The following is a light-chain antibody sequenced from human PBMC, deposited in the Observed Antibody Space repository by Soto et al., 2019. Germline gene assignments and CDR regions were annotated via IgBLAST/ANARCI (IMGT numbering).Light chain of an antibody. V-gene: IGKV3-11*01. CDR2: DAS. Sequence: EIVLTQSPVILSLSPGERATLSCRASQSINIHLAWYQQIPGQAPRLLFYDASHRATGIPARFSGSGSGTDFTLTISSLEPEDFAVYYCQQRSKWPPDFGQGTRLEIK. J-gene: IGKJ5*01. CDR3: QQRSKWPPD. CDR1: QSINIH.